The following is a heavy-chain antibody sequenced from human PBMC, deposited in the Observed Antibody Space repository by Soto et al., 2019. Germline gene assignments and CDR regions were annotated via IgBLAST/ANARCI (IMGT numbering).Heavy chain of an antibody. CDR1: GGTFSSYA. J-gene: IGHJ6*02. CDR2: IIPIFGTA. CDR3: ARGNRYYDFWSGYYAYYYYGMDV. V-gene: IGHV1-69*13. D-gene: IGHD3-3*01. Sequence: PGPSVKVSCKASGGTFSSYAISWVRQAPGQGLEWMGGIIPIFGTANYAQKFQGRVTITADESTSTAYMELSSLRSEDTAVYYCARGNRYYDFWSGYYAYYYYGMDVWGQGTTVTVSS.